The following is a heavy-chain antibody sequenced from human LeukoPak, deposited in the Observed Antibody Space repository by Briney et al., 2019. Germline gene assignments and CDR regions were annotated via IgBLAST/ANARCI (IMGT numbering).Heavy chain of an antibody. J-gene: IGHJ4*02. D-gene: IGHD3-3*01. V-gene: IGHV3-30*02. CDR2: IGYDESKK. Sequence: GGSLRLSCEASGFTFNNFGMHWVRQAPGKGLEWVAFIGYDESKKYYAESVKGRFTISRDDSKNTLYLQMSALKTEDTAVYYCAKNSKAVTISGVPSQGYWGQGTLVTVSS. CDR3: AKNSKAVTISGVPSQGY. CDR1: GFTFNNFG.